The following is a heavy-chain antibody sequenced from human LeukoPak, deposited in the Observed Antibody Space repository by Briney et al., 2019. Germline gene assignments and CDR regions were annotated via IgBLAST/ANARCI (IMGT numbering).Heavy chain of an antibody. V-gene: IGHV4-34*01. D-gene: IGHD3-10*01. CDR2: INHSGST. J-gene: IGHJ4*02. CDR3: AKWGVRAFSPGRNFDY. Sequence: KPSETLSLTCAVYGGSSSGYYWSWIRQPPGKGLEWIGEINHSGSTNYNPSFKSRVTISVDTSKNQFSLKLSSVTAADTAVYYCAKWGVRAFSPGRNFDYWGQGTLVAVSS. CDR1: GGSSSGYY.